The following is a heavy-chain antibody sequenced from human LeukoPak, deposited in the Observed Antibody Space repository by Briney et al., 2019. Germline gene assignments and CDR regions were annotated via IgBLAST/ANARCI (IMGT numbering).Heavy chain of an antibody. CDR2: MNPNSANT. CDR1: GYTFTSYD. Sequence: ASVKVSCKASGYTFTSYDINWVRQAPGQGLEWMGWMNPNSANTGYAQSFQGRVTMTRNTSIGTAYMELSSLRSEDTAVYYCARAYFGSGTYYSEDAFDIWGQGTLVTVSS. D-gene: IGHD3-10*01. J-gene: IGHJ3*02. CDR3: ARAYFGSGTYYSEDAFDI. V-gene: IGHV1-8*01.